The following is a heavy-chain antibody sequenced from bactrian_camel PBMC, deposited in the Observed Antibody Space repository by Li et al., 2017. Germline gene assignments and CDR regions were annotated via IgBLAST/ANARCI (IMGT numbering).Heavy chain of an antibody. J-gene: IGHJ4*01. CDR3: AADSGFYCPREAGGGAVVVAGLFPHGTST. V-gene: IGHV3S53*01. Sequence: QVQLVESGGGSVQAGGSLRLACEVSGDLTNIQSMAWFRQTPGNVREAVAAIDRDGSTSYHAQVKGRFTISQRNAGTTLSLQMNSLKPEDTAMYYCAADSGFYCPREAGGGAVVVAGLFPHGTSTGARGPRSPSP. CDR1: GDLTNIQS. D-gene: IGHD6*01. CDR2: IDRDGST.